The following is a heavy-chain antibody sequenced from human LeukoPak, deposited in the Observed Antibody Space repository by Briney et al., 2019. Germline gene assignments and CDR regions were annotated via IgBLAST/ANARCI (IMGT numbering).Heavy chain of an antibody. D-gene: IGHD3-3*01. V-gene: IGHV3-53*01. J-gene: IGHJ4*02. CDR3: AKDKGVGDRGYFDY. Sequence: PGGSLRVSCAASGFTVSSNYMSWVRQAPGKGLEWVSVIYSGGNTYYAGSVKGRFTISRDNYKNTLYIQMNSMRAEGTAVYYCAKDKGVGDRGYFDYWGQGTLVTVPS. CDR1: GFTVSSNY. CDR2: IYSGGNT.